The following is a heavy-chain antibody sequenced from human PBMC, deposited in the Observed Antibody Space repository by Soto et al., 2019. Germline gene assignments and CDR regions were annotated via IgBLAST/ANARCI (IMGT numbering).Heavy chain of an antibody. J-gene: IGHJ4*02. D-gene: IGHD3-16*01. CDR1: GFTFSNHA. V-gene: IGHV3-64*02. CDR2: INTNGGST. CDR3: ARGGGGAALADFDY. Sequence: PGGSLRLSCAASGFTFSNHAMHWVRQAPGKGLECISTINTNGGSTYYADSVKGRFTISRDNSKNTLYLQMGSLRADDMAIYYCARGGGGAALADFDYWGQGALVTAPQ.